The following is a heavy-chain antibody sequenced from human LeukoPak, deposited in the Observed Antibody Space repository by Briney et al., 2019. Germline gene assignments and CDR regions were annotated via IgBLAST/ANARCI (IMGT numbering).Heavy chain of an antibody. CDR2: IYTSGST. D-gene: IGHD2-2*01. Sequence: PSETLSLTCTVSDGSISSYYWSWIRQPAGKGLEWIGRIYTSGSTNYNPSLKSRVTMSVDTSKNQFSLKLSSVTAADTAVYYCARGPVRAVCYYYYGMDVWGQGNTVTVSS. J-gene: IGHJ6*02. V-gene: IGHV4-4*07. CDR1: DGSISSYY. CDR3: ARGPVRAVCYYYYGMDV.